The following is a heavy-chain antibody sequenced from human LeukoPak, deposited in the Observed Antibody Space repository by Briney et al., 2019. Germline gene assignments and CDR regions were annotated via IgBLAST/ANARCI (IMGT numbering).Heavy chain of an antibody. Sequence: ASVKVSCKTSGYTFIDYYVHWIRQAPGQGLEWMGWISAYNGNTSYAQKLQGRVTMTTDTSTSTAYMELRSLRSDDTAVYYCARLAWLGTYNWFDPWGQGTLVTVSS. V-gene: IGHV1-18*01. CDR1: GYTFIDYY. D-gene: IGHD5-12*01. J-gene: IGHJ5*02. CDR2: ISAYNGNT. CDR3: ARLAWLGTYNWFDP.